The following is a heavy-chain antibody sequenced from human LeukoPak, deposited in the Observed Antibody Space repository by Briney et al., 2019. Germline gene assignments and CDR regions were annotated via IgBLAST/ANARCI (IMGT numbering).Heavy chain of an antibody. J-gene: IGHJ6*03. CDR1: GYSISSYY. CDR2: IYTRGGT. D-gene: IGHD2-2*01. CDR3: ARDKRYQLLLGYYMDV. V-gene: IGHV4-4*07. Sequence: PSETLSLTCAVSGYSISSYYWSWIRPPAGKGLAWIGRIYTRGGTNYNPSLKSRVTMSVDTSKNQFSLKLSSVTAADTAVYYCARDKRYQLLLGYYMDVWGKGTTVTVSS.